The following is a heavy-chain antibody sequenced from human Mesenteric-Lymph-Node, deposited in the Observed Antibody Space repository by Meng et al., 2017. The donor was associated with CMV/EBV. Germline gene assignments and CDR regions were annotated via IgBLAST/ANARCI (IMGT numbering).Heavy chain of an antibody. J-gene: IGHJ4*02. CDR3: AKSYSYAENYFDY. CDR1: EFTFSDHY. CDR2: ISWNSGRI. Sequence: SLKISCAASEFTFSDHYMDWVRQAPGKGLEWVSGISWNSGRIGYADSVKGRFTISRDNAKNSLYLQMSSLRAEDTAFYYCAKSYSYAENYFDYWGQGTLVTVSS. V-gene: IGHV3-9*01. D-gene: IGHD5-18*01.